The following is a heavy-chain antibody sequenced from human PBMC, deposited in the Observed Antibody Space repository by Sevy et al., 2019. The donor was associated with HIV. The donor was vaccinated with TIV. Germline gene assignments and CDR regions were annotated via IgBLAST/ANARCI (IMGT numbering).Heavy chain of an antibody. CDR1: GFPFNDHA. J-gene: IGHJ6*02. Sequence: GGSLRLSCAASGFPFNDHAMHWVRQVPGKGLEWVSGISWNSRNIGDAYSVKGRFTISRDNARHFVYLEMNSLRPEDTAFYYCAKDINRGCDGVNCYSYYYYFYGLDVWGQGTTVTVSS. CDR3: AKDINRGCDGVNCYSYYYYFYGLDV. D-gene: IGHD2-21*01. V-gene: IGHV3-9*01. CDR2: ISWNSRNI.